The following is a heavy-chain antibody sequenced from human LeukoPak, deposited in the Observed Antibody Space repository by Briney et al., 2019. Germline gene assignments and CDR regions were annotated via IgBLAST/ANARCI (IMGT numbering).Heavy chain of an antibody. Sequence: SETLSLTCTVSGGSISSSSYYWGWIRQPPGKGLEWIGSIYYSGSTYYNPSLRSRVTISEDTSKNQFSLRLSSVTAADTAVYYCARHEGSSIAALDYWGQGTLVTVSS. CDR3: ARHEGSSIAALDY. CDR2: IYYSGST. J-gene: IGHJ4*02. D-gene: IGHD6-6*01. V-gene: IGHV4-39*01. CDR1: GGSISSSSYY.